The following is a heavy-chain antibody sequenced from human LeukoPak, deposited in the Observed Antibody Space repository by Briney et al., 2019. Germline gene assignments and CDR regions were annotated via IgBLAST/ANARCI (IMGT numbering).Heavy chain of an antibody. D-gene: IGHD2-15*01. V-gene: IGHV1-46*01. CDR3: ARGEPPYCSGSCYSGYGMDV. Sequence: ASVKVSCKASGYTFTSYYMHWVRQAPGQGLEWMGIINPSGGSTSYAQKFQGRVTMTRDTSTSTVYMELSSLRSEDTAVYYCARGEPPYCSGSCYSGYGMDVWGQGTTVTVSS. CDR1: GYTFTSYY. J-gene: IGHJ6*02. CDR2: INPSGGST.